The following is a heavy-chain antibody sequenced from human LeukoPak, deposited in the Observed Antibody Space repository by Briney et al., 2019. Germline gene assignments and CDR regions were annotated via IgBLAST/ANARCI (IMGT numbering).Heavy chain of an antibody. CDR2: IKSKTDGGTT. J-gene: IGHJ4*02. CDR3: TTEGMIVPGGVDY. V-gene: IGHV3-15*01. CDR1: GFTFSNAW. D-gene: IGHD3-22*01. Sequence: GGSLRLSCAASGFTFSNAWMSWVRQAPGKGLEWVGRIKSKTDGGTTDYAAPVKGRFTISRDDSKNTLYLQMNSLKTEDTAVYYCTTEGMIVPGGVDYWGQGTLVTVSS.